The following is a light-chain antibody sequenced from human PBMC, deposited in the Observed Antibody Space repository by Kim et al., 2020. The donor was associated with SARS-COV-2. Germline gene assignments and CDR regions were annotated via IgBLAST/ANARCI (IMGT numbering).Light chain of an antibody. CDR2: GAS. J-gene: IGKJ2*01. V-gene: IGKV3D-15*02. Sequence: EIVLMQSPATLSVSPGERATLSCRASQSVGSNLVWYQQKPGQALRLLVYGASTRATGIPARFSGSGSGTEFALTISSLQSEDFAVYYCQQYNNGYTFGQGTKLEI. CDR3: QQYNNGYT. CDR1: QSVGSN.